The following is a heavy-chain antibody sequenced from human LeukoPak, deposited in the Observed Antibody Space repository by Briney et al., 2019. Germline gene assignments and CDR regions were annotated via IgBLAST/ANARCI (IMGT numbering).Heavy chain of an antibody. D-gene: IGHD6-6*01. Sequence: SETLSLTCTVSGGSISSYYWSWIRQPPGKGLEWIGYIYYSGSTNYNPSLKSRVTISVDTSKNQFSLKLSSVTAADTAVYYCARASARQYYYYYYGMDVWGQGTTVTASS. V-gene: IGHV4-59*01. CDR3: ARASARQYYYYYYGMDV. CDR1: GGSISSYY. CDR2: IYYSGST. J-gene: IGHJ6*02.